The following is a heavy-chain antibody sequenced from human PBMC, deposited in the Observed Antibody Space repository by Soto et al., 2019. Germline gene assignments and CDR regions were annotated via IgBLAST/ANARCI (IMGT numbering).Heavy chain of an antibody. D-gene: IGHD5-18*01. CDR2: ISSSSSYI. CDR3: ARLGYSYGYPYYFDY. CDR1: GFTFSSYS. J-gene: IGHJ4*02. Sequence: GGSLRLSCAASGFTFSSYSMNWVRQAPGKGLEWVSSISSSSSYIYYADSVKGRFTISRDNAKNSLYLQMNSLRAEDTALYYCARLGYSYGYPYYFDYWGQGTLVTVSS. V-gene: IGHV3-21*04.